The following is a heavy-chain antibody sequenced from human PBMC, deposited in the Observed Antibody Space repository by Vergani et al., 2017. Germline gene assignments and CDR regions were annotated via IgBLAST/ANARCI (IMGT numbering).Heavy chain of an antibody. CDR3: AIAHFESSSWYSYYYYYGMDV. D-gene: IGHD6-13*01. V-gene: IGHV3-23*01. Sequence: EVQLLESGGGLVQPGGSLRLSCAASGFTFSSYAMSWVRQAPGKGLEWVSAISGSGGSTYYADSVKGRFTISRDNSKNTLYLQMNSLRAEDTSVYYCAIAHFESSSWYSYYYYYGMDVWGQGTTVTVSS. J-gene: IGHJ6*02. CDR2: ISGSGGST. CDR1: GFTFSSYA.